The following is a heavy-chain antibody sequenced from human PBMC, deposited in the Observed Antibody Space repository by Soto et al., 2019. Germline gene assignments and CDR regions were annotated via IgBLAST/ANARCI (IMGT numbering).Heavy chain of an antibody. Sequence: QVQLVQSGAEVKKPGASVKVSCKASGYTFTSYYMHWVRQAPGQGLEWMGIINPSGGSTSYAQKFQGRVTMTRDTSTSTVYMELSSLRSEDTAVYYCARPHSMIAATRPGGIFDYWGQGTLVTVSS. CDR1: GYTFTSYY. V-gene: IGHV1-46*01. CDR3: ARPHSMIAATRPGGIFDY. D-gene: IGHD2-15*01. CDR2: INPSGGST. J-gene: IGHJ4*02.